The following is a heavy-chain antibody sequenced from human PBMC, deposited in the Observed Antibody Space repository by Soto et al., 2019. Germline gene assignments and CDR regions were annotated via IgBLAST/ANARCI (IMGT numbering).Heavy chain of an antibody. J-gene: IGHJ4*02. CDR3: ARVVIAVAGPFDY. V-gene: IGHV1-69*13. CDR2: IIPIFGTA. D-gene: IGHD6-19*01. Sequence: ASVKVSCKASGFTFSSYAISWVRQAPGQGLEWMGGIIPIFGTANYAQKFQGRVTITADESTSTAYMELSSLRSEDTAVYYCARVVIAVAGPFDYWGQGTLVTVSS. CDR1: GFTFSSYA.